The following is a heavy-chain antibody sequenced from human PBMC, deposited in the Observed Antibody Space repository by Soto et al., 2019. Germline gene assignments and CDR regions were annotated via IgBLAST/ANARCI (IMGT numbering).Heavy chain of an antibody. CDR2: ISTYNGDR. Sequence: QVLLVQSGAEVKKPGASVKVACKASGYTFTNYGISWVRQAPGQGLEWLGWISTYNGDRDFAQKVQGRVTMTTDTSTTTAYMELRSLRSNDTAVYYCARSRAGGTWERYPSFYFDYWGQGALVTVSS. CDR1: GYTFTNYG. J-gene: IGHJ4*02. V-gene: IGHV1-18*01. CDR3: ARSRAGGTWERYPSFYFDY. D-gene: IGHD1-26*01.